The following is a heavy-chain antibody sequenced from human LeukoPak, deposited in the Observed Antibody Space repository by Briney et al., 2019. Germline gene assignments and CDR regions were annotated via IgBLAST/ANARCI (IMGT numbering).Heavy chain of an antibody. D-gene: IGHD3-10*01. CDR1: GFTFSSYE. J-gene: IGHJ6*04. CDR2: IRSSGSTI. CDR3: AREVTMVRGVIISSYGMDV. Sequence: GGSLRLSCAASGFTFSSYEMNWVRQAPGKGLEWVSYIRSSGSTIYYADSVKGRFTISRDNAKNSLYLQMNSLRAEDTAVYYCAREVTMVRGVIISSYGMDVRGKGTTVTVSS. V-gene: IGHV3-48*03.